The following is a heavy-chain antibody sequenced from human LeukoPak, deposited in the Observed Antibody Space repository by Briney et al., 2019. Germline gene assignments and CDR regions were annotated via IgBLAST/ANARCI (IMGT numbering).Heavy chain of an antibody. J-gene: IGHJ6*03. D-gene: IGHD3-3*01. CDR3: ARAPLSGYYTRTYYYYYMDV. Sequence: ASVKVSCKASGGTFSSYAISWVRQAPGQGLEWMGWILPIFGIANHAQKFQGRVTITTDESTSTAYMELSSLRSEDTAVDYCARAPLSGYYTRTYYYYYMDVWGKGTTVTVSS. V-gene: IGHV1-69*05. CDR1: GGTFSSYA. CDR2: ILPIFGIA.